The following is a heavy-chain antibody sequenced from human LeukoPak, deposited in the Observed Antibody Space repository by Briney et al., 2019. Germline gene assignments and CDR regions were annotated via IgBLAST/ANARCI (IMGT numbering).Heavy chain of an antibody. CDR3: AKDLSGFYLYYFDY. CDR1: GFTFSIYA. Sequence: GSLRLSCAASGFTFSIYAMSWVRQAPGKGLEWVSGISGSGGSTYYAASVKGRFTISRDNSKNTLYLQMNSLRAEDTAVYYCAKDLSGFYLYYFDYWGQGTLVTVSS. V-gene: IGHV3-23*01. D-gene: IGHD3-22*01. J-gene: IGHJ4*02. CDR2: ISGSGGST.